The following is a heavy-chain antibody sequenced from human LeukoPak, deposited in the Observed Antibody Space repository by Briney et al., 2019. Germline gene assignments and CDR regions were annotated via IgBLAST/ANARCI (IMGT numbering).Heavy chain of an antibody. CDR1: GYTFTSYD. CDR2: VNCNSGNT. J-gene: IGHJ3*01. Sequence: ASVKVSCKASGYTFTSYDINWVRQAPGQGLERMGWVNCNSGNTGNIQKFQGRVTMTADSSTSTAYMELSSLRSDDTAVYYCARDPRDWSGKDDAFDVWGQGTMVTVSS. V-gene: IGHV1-8*01. CDR3: ARDPRDWSGKDDAFDV. D-gene: IGHD3-3*01.